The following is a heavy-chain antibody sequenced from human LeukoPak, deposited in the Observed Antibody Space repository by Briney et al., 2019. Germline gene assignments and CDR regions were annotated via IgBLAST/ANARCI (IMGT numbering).Heavy chain of an antibody. CDR3: ARGGGYGDYAPYYFDY. D-gene: IGHD4-17*01. CDR1: GGSFSGYY. J-gene: IGHJ4*02. Sequence: PSETPSLTCAVYGGSFSGYYWGWIRQPPGKGLEWIGEINHSGSTNYNPSLKSRVTISVDTSKNQFSVKLSSVTAADTAVYYCARGGGYGDYAPYYFDYWGQGTLVTVSS. CDR2: INHSGST. V-gene: IGHV4-34*01.